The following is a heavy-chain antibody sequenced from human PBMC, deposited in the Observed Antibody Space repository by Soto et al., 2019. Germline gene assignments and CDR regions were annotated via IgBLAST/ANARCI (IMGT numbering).Heavy chain of an antibody. CDR3: ARDLGAVGGTICGVVIDY. CDR1: GYTFTSYG. V-gene: IGHV1-18*01. CDR2: ISAYNGNT. J-gene: IGHJ4*02. Sequence: ASVKVSCKASGYTFTSYGISWVRQAPGEGLEWMGWISAYNGNTNYAQKLQGRVTMTTDTSTSTAYMELRSLRSDDTAVYYCARDLGAVGGTICGVVIDYWGQGTLVTVSS. D-gene: IGHD3-3*01.